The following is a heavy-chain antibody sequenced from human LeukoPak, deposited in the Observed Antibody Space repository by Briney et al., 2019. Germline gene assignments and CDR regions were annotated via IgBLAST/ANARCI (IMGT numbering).Heavy chain of an antibody. Sequence: GGSLRLSCAASGFTFSSSGMTWVRQAPGKGLEWVASINQDGGEIHYVDSVKGRFTISRDNAKNSLYLQMNSLTAEDTAVHYCVRAHHPGGWFDPWGQGTLVTVSS. CDR1: GFTFSSSG. CDR3: VRAHHPGGWFDP. D-gene: IGHD3-10*01. V-gene: IGHV3-7*04. J-gene: IGHJ5*02. CDR2: INQDGGEI.